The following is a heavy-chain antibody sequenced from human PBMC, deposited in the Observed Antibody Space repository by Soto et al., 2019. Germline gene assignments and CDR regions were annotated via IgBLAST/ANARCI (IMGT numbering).Heavy chain of an antibody. J-gene: IGHJ6*02. Sequence: GGSLRLSXAASGFTFSSYGMHWVRQAPGKGLEWVAVIWYDGSNKYYADSVKGRFTISRDNSKNTLYLQMNSLRAEDTAVYYCAREGGIAATNPYYYYYYGMDVWGQGTTVTVSS. CDR1: GFTFSSYG. CDR2: IWYDGSNK. D-gene: IGHD6-13*01. CDR3: AREGGIAATNPYYYYYYGMDV. V-gene: IGHV3-33*01.